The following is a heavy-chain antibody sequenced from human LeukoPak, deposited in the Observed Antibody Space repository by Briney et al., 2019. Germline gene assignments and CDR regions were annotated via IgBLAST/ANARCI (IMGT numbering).Heavy chain of an antibody. J-gene: IGHJ4*02. CDR2: INHSGST. Sequence: SETLSLTCTVSGGSINSYYWSWIRQPPGKGLEWIGEINHSGSTNYNPSLKSRVTISVDTSKNQFSLKLSSVTAADTAVYYCARGFYYGSGSYYSPIDYWGQGTLVTVSS. CDR1: GGSINSYY. D-gene: IGHD3-10*01. CDR3: ARGFYYGSGSYYSPIDY. V-gene: IGHV4-34*01.